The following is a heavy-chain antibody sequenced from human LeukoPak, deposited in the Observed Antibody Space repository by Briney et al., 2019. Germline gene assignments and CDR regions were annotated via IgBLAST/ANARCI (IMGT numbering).Heavy chain of an antibody. D-gene: IGHD7-27*01. CDR3: ARPSGVLRKGVYYYYGMDV. CDR2: MNPNSGNT. CDR1: GYTFTSYD. Sequence: ASVKVSCKASGYTFTSYDINWVRQATGQGLEWMGWMNPNSGNTGYAQKFQGRVTMTRNTSISTAYMELSSLRSEDTAVYYCARPSGVLRKGVYYYYGMDVWGQGTTVTVSS. V-gene: IGHV1-8*01. J-gene: IGHJ6*02.